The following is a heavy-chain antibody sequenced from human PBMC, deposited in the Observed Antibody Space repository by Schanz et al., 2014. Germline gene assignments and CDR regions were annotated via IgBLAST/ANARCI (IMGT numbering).Heavy chain of an antibody. Sequence: VQLVESGGGVVQPGGSLRLSCAASGFSFSSYGMHWVRQAPGKGLEWVAFIWHDGRIKYYADSVKGRFTISRDNSKNTLYLQVNSLRIEDTAEYHCVKEEWWRFDPWGQGTLVTVSS. D-gene: IGHD2-15*01. CDR3: VKEEWWRFDP. V-gene: IGHV3-30*02. CDR2: IWHDGRIK. J-gene: IGHJ5*02. CDR1: GFSFSSYG.